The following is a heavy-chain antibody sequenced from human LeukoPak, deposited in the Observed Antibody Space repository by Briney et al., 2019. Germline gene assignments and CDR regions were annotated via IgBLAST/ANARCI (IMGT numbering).Heavy chain of an antibody. D-gene: IGHD2-2*01. J-gene: IGHJ4*02. CDR3: ARGLPATLLDY. CDR1: GFTFSSYA. V-gene: IGHV3-23*01. Sequence: GGSLRLPCAASGFTFSSYAMSWVRQAPGKGLEWVSAISGSGGSTYYADSVKGRFTISRDSAKNSLYLQMNSLRVEDTAVYYCARGLPATLLDYWGQGTLVTVSS. CDR2: ISGSGGST.